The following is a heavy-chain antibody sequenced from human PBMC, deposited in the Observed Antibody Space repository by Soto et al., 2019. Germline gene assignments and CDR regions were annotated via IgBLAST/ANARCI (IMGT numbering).Heavy chain of an antibody. Sequence: GGSLRLSCAASGFTFSSYGMHWVRQAPGKGLEWVAVISYDGSNKYYADSVKGRFTISRDNSKNTLYLQMNSLRAEDTAVYYCAKDLREFSDFYYMDVWGKGTTVTVSS. D-gene: IGHD3-10*01. J-gene: IGHJ6*03. CDR1: GFTFSSYG. CDR3: AKDLREFSDFYYMDV. CDR2: ISYDGSNK. V-gene: IGHV3-30*18.